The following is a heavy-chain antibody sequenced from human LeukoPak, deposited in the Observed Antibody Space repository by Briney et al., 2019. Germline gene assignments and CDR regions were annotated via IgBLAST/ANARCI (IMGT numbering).Heavy chain of an antibody. Sequence: ASVKVSCKASGGTFSSYAISWVRQAPGQGLEWMGGIIPIFGTANYAQKFQGRVTITADESTSTAYMELSSLRSEDTAVYFCARGVAATKFDYWGQGTLVTVSS. CDR1: GGTFSSYA. D-gene: IGHD2-15*01. CDR2: IIPIFGTA. V-gene: IGHV1-69*01. J-gene: IGHJ4*02. CDR3: ARGVAATKFDY.